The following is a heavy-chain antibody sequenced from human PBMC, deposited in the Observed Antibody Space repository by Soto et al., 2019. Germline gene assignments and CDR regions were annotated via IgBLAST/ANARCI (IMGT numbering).Heavy chain of an antibody. CDR2: IYHSGST. Sequence: QVQLQESRPGLVKPSGTLSLTCAVSSGSISSSNWWSWVRQPPGKGLEWIGEIYHSGSTNYNPSLKSRVTISVDKSKNQFSLTLSSVTAADTAVYYCARRSYDFWSGYPPFDYWGQGTLVTVSS. D-gene: IGHD3-3*01. CDR1: SGSISSSNW. CDR3: ARRSYDFWSGYPPFDY. J-gene: IGHJ4*02. V-gene: IGHV4-4*02.